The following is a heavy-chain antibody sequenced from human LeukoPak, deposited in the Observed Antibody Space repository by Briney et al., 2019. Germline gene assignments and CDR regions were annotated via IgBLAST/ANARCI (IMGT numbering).Heavy chain of an antibody. Sequence: GGSLRLSCAASGFTFSSYGMHWVRQAPGKGLEWVSSISSSSSYIYYADSVKGRFTISRDNAKNSLYLQMNSLRAEDTAVYYCARGEYYDFWSGYSPFDPWGQGTLVTVSS. CDR1: GFTFSSYG. J-gene: IGHJ5*02. V-gene: IGHV3-21*01. D-gene: IGHD3-3*01. CDR3: ARGEYYDFWSGYSPFDP. CDR2: ISSSSSYI.